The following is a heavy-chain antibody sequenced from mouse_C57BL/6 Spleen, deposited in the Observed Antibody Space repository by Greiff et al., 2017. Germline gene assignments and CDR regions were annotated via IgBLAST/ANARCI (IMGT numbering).Heavy chain of an antibody. D-gene: IGHD5-1-1*01. Sequence: QVQLQQPGAELVMPGASVKLSCKASGYTFTSYWMHWVKQRPGQGLEWIGEIDPSDSYTNYNQKFKGKSTLTVDKSSSTAYMQLSSLTSEDSAVXYWARRGLDGKYWYALDYWGQGTSVTVSS. CDR2: IDPSDSYT. CDR3: ARRGLDGKYWYALDY. J-gene: IGHJ4*01. CDR1: GYTFTSYW. V-gene: IGHV1-69*01.